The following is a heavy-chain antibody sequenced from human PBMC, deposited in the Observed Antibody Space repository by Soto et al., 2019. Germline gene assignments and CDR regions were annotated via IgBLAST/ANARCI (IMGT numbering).Heavy chain of an antibody. CDR2: ISYDGSNK. J-gene: IGHJ3*02. CDR3: ARGPSLGGSVVHAFDI. Sequence: GGSLRLSCAASGFTFSSYAMHWVRQAPGKGLEWVAVISYDGSNKYYADSVKGRFTISRDNSKNTLYLQMNSLRAEDTAVYYCARGPSLGGSVVHAFDIWGQGTMVTVSS. CDR1: GFTFSSYA. D-gene: IGHD3-16*01. V-gene: IGHV3-30*04.